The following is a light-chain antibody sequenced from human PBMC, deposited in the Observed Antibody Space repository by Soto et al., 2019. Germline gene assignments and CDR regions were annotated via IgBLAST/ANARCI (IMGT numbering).Light chain of an antibody. Sequence: QSVLTQPPSASGTPGQRVAISCSGSSSNIGSNSVQWYRQLPGTAPKLLMDSNNQRPSGVPDRFSGSRSGSSASLAISGLRSEDEADYYCAAWDGNVSGWVFGGGTKLTVL. J-gene: IGLJ3*02. CDR3: AAWDGNVSGWV. V-gene: IGLV1-47*01. CDR2: SNN. CDR1: SSNIGSNS.